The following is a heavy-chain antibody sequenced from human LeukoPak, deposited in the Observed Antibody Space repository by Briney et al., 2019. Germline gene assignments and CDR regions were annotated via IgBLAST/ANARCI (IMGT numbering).Heavy chain of an antibody. Sequence: GGSLRLSCAASGFTFSSYWMHWVRHAPGKGLVWVSRINSDGRSTKYADSVKGRFTISRENTKNTLYLQMNSLRAEDTAVYYCAREPYSYGPEPFVYWGQGTLVTVSS. CDR1: GFTFSSYW. D-gene: IGHD5-18*01. V-gene: IGHV3-74*01. CDR2: INSDGRST. J-gene: IGHJ4*02. CDR3: AREPYSYGPEPFVY.